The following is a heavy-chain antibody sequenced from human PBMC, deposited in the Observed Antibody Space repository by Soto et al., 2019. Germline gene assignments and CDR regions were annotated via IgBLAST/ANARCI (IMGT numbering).Heavy chain of an antibody. J-gene: IGHJ5*01. D-gene: IGHD3-3*01. CDR3: ARGATADYNFWGDPRGDWFEF. CDR2: ISAYNGNT. CDR1: GYTFTSYG. V-gene: IGHV1-18*01. Sequence: ASVKVSCKASGYTFTSYGISWVRQAPGQGLEWMGWISAYNGNTNYAQKLQGRVTMTTDTSTSTAYMELRSLRSDDTAVYYCARGATADYNFWGDPRGDWFEFWGQGTQVTVSS.